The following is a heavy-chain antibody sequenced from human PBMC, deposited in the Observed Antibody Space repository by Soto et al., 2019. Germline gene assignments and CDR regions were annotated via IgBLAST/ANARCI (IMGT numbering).Heavy chain of an antibody. J-gene: IGHJ4*02. Sequence: VASVKVSCKASGYTFTNYYVQWVRQAPGQGLEWIGVIHPDGGHTTYSQKFQDRVTMNRDTFTSTIHMELSSLRSEDTAVYYCARGDNDYWGQGTLVTVSS. CDR1: GYTFTNYY. V-gene: IGHV1-46*01. CDR3: ARGDNDY. CDR2: IHPDGGHT.